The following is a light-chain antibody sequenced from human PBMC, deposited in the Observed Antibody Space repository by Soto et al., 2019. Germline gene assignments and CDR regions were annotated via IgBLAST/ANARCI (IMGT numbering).Light chain of an antibody. CDR2: DVT. CDR3: CSFAGSYVV. V-gene: IGLV2-11*01. J-gene: IGLJ2*01. Sequence: QSALTQPRSVSGSPGQSGTISCTGTSSDVGGYNYVSWYQQLPGKAPKFISYDVTKRPSGVPDRFSGSTSGNTASLTISGLQAEQEADYYCCSFAGSYVVFGGGTKVTVL. CDR1: SSDVGGYNY.